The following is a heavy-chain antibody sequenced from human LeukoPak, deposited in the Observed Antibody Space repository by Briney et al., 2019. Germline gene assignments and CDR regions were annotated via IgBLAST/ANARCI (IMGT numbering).Heavy chain of an antibody. Sequence: PSETLXLTCTVSGGSISSSXXXXXXIRXPPXXXXXXXXSIXXSXSTXXNPXXXXXXXXXVDTSKNQFSLKLSSVTAAXTAVYYCARLGKSSGWFYAFDYWGQGTLVTVSS. CDR3: ARLGKSSGWFYAFDY. CDR1: GGSISSSXXX. V-gene: IGHV4-39*01. CDR2: IXXSXST. D-gene: IGHD6-19*01. J-gene: IGHJ4*02.